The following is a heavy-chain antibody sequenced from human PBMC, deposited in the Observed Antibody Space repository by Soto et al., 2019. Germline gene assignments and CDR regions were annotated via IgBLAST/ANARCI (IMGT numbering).Heavy chain of an antibody. CDR1: GDAVTISDYY. CDR2: IHYSGIT. CDR3: AAHDSGGYYAEY. D-gene: IGHD3-22*01. V-gene: IGHV4-39*01. J-gene: IGHJ4*02. Sequence: QVQLQESAAGLVKPSATLSLTCTVSGDAVTISDYYWGWIRQPPGKGLEWIGSIHYSGITDYNTPNKSRVTSWGDTSNKQFSVKLTSVTAADAAVYYCAAHDSGGYYAEYWGQGTLVTVSA.